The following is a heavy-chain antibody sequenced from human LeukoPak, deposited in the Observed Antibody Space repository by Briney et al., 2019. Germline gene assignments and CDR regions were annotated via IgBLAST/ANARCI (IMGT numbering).Heavy chain of an antibody. J-gene: IGHJ4*02. CDR2: ISINGDST. V-gene: IGHV3-64*01. Sequence: GGSLRLSCAASGFIFSNYVMHWVRQAPGKGLEYVSAISINGDSTYYANSVKGRFTISRDNSKNTLYLQMGSLRVEDMAVYYCARVGPGGWLPLDYWGQETLVTVSS. D-gene: IGHD5-12*01. CDR1: GFIFSNYV. CDR3: ARVGPGGWLPLDY.